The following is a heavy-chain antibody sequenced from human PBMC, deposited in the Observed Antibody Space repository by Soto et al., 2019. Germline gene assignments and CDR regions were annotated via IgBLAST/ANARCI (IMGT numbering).Heavy chain of an antibody. CDR3: ARDQDLGGYDLRPMYGLDV. D-gene: IGHD5-12*01. V-gene: IGHV3-9*01. CDR2: INWNSETV. Sequence: SLKISCATSGFTFDDYAMHWVRQIPGKGLEWVSGINWNSETVGYADSVKGRSTISRDSAKNSLYLQMTTLRPEDTALYFCARDQDLGGYDLRPMYGLDVWGQGTTVTVSS. CDR1: GFTFDDYA. J-gene: IGHJ6*02.